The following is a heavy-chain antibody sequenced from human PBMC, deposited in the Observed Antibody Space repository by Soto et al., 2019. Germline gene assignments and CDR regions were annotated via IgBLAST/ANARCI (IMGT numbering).Heavy chain of an antibody. Sequence: PGGSLRLSCAASGFTFSSYGMHWVRQAPGKGLEWVAVIWYDGSNKYYADSVKGRFTISRDNSKNTLYLQMNSLRAEDTAVYYCARDSDRGWYRGGAFDIWGQGTMVTVS. J-gene: IGHJ3*02. CDR3: ARDSDRGWYRGGAFDI. D-gene: IGHD6-19*01. CDR1: GFTFSSYG. CDR2: IWYDGSNK. V-gene: IGHV3-33*01.